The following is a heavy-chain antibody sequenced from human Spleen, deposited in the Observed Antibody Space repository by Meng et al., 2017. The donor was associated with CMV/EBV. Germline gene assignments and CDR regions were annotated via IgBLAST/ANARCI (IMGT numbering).Heavy chain of an antibody. D-gene: IGHD6-13*01. CDR1: GFTFSNSA. V-gene: IGHV3-30*04. CDR3: ARGIAAAGGSKNNWFDP. J-gene: IGHJ5*02. CDR2: ISYDGGNK. Sequence: GESLKISCAASGFTFSNSAMHWVRQAPGKGLEWVAVISYDGGNKYYADSVKGRFTISRDNSKNTLYLQMNSLRAEDTAVYYCARGIAAAGGSKNNWFDPWGQGTLVTVSS.